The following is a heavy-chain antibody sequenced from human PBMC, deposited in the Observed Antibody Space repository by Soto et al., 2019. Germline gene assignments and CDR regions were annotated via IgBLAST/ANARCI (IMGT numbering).Heavy chain of an antibody. J-gene: IGHJ4*02. V-gene: IGHV4-59*01. Sequence: PSETLSLTCTVSGGSISSYYWSWIRQPPGKGLEWIGYIYYSGSTNYNPSLKSRVTISVDTSKNQFSLKLSSVTAADTAVYYCARTGVVDYFDYWGQGTLVTVSS. CDR2: IYYSGST. CDR3: ARTGVVDYFDY. D-gene: IGHD2-15*01. CDR1: GGSISSYY.